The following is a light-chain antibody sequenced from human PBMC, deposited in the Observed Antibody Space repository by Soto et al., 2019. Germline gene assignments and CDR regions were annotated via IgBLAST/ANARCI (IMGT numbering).Light chain of an antibody. V-gene: IGLV1-44*01. CDR3: STWDDSLNVPL. Sequence: QSVLTQPPSASGTPGQRVTISCSGSSSNIGGNTVNWYQKVPGAAPKLIIFSNTQRPSGVPDRYSGSKSGTSASLAIGGLQSEDEADYYCSTWDDSLNVPLFGGGTKVTVL. CDR1: SSNIGGNT. J-gene: IGLJ2*01. CDR2: SNT.